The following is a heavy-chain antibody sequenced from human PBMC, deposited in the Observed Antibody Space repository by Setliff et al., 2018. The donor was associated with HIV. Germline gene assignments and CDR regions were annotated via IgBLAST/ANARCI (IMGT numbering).Heavy chain of an antibody. CDR2: MMPSSGNT. V-gene: IGHV1-8*02. D-gene: IGHD3-10*01. CDR3: ARGKGVGGVIITGGLDV. J-gene: IGHJ6*04. CDR1: GYTFTSYD. Sequence: ASVKVSCKASGYTFTSYDINWVRQATGQGLEWMGWMMPSSGNTGYAQKFQGRLTMTRNTSISTAYMELSGLISEDAAVYYCARGKGVGGVIITGGLDVGGKGTTVTVSS.